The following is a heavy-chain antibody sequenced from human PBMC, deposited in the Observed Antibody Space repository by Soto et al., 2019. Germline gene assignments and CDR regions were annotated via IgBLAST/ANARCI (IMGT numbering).Heavy chain of an antibody. D-gene: IGHD5-18*01. CDR3: ARDPGHTAMEALDI. CDR2: IIPILGIA. Sequence: SVKVSCKASGGTFSSYTISWVRQAPGQGLEWMGRIIPILGIANYAQKFQGRVTITADKSTSTAYMELSSLRSEDTAVYYCARDPGHTAMEALDIWGQGTMVTVSS. J-gene: IGHJ3*02. CDR1: GGTFSSYT. V-gene: IGHV1-69*04.